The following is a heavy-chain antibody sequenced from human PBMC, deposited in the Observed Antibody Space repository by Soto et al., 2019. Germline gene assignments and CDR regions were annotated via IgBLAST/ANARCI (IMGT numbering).Heavy chain of an antibody. CDR1: GFTLSKAW. Sequence: EVQLVESGGGLVKPGGSLRLSCAASGFTLSKAWMSWVRQAPGKGLEWVGRIKTETDGGTTDYAAPVKGRFTISRDDSNNTLYLQMNGLRTEDTAVYYCTTPIAVAGTGRFDPWGQGTLVTVSS. V-gene: IGHV3-15*01. CDR2: IKTETDGGTT. D-gene: IGHD6-19*01. J-gene: IGHJ5*02. CDR3: TTPIAVAGTGRFDP.